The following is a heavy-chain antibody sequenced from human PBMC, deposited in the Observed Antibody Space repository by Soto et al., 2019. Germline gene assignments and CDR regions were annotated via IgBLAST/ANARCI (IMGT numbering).Heavy chain of an antibody. V-gene: IGHV3-23*01. CDR2: IRGSGGST. D-gene: IGHD6-13*01. Sequence: EVQLLESGGGLVQPGGSLRLSCAASGFTFSNYAMTWVRQAPGKGLEWVSTIRGSGGSTYYADSVKGRFTISRDNSKKTLHLQMNSLRAEDTAVYYCAKDSGPYSSRWSDYWGQGTLVTVSP. CDR1: GFTFSNYA. J-gene: IGHJ4*02. CDR3: AKDSGPYSSRWSDY.